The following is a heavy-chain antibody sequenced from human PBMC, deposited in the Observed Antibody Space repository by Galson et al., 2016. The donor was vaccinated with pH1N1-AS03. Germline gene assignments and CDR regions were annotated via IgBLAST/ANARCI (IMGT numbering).Heavy chain of an antibody. V-gene: IGHV4-59*11. D-gene: IGHD1-26*01. CDR3: VSARGFYGSNYFDY. Sequence: ETLSLTCSVSGALINTQYWSWIRQAPGRGLEWIGYIYYTGSTIYNPSLQSRVAIAVDTSKNQFSLQLTSVTAADTAVYYCVSARGFYGSNYFDYWGPGRVVIVSS. CDR1: GALINTQY. CDR2: IYYTGST. J-gene: IGHJ4*02.